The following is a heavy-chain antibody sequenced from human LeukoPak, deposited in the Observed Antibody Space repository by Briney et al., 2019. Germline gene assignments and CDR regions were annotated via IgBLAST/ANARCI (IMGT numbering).Heavy chain of an antibody. CDR3: VREGGGDCSRTSCYTSS. V-gene: IGHV3-11*01. D-gene: IGHD2-2*02. Sequence: GGSLRLSCAASGFTFSDYYMSWIRQAPGKGLEWVSDISGNGSTTYYADSVKGRFTISRDNAKNSLYLQMNSLRVEDTAVYYCVREGGGDCSRTSCYTSSWGQGTQVTVST. J-gene: IGHJ4*02. CDR1: GFTFSDYY. CDR2: ISGNGSTT.